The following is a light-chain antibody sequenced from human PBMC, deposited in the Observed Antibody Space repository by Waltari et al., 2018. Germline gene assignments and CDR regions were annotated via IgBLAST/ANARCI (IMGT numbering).Light chain of an antibody. CDR1: SSDFFNYNL. Sequence: QSGLTQPASVSGSPGQSVTIPCTGGSSDFFNYNLFSWYQQHPGKAPKLLIYEGTKRPSGIATPVSASTSGNMASLTFSGLQAEAEANYYRCSKGGTTSRYVFGSGTKVIVL. CDR2: EGT. V-gene: IGLV2-23*01. J-gene: IGLJ1*01. CDR3: CSKGGTTSRYV.